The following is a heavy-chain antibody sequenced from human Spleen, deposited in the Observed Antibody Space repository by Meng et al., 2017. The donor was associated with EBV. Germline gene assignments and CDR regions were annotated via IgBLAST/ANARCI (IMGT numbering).Heavy chain of an antibody. J-gene: IGHJ4*02. CDR3: ARGDDYRYAY. CDR1: GGSFSDYY. Sequence: QGRLQQWGAGLLKPSETLSLTCPVYGGSFSDYYWSWIRQPPGKGLEWIGEIDHRGSPNYNPSLMSRVTISLDTSMNHFSLELTSVTDADTAVYYCARGDDYRYAYWGQGTLVTVSS. D-gene: IGHD3-16*01. CDR2: IDHRGSP. V-gene: IGHV4-34*01.